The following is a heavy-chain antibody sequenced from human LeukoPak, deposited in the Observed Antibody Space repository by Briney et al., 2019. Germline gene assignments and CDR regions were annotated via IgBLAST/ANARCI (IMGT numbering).Heavy chain of an antibody. CDR3: ARDLPRDYGVIAFDI. J-gene: IGHJ3*02. Sequence: AGGSLRLSCVASGFTFSSYEMNWVRQAPGKGLEWASYISSSGSTIYYADSVKGRFTISRDNAKNSLYLQMNSLRAEDTAVYYCARDLPRDYGVIAFDIWGQGTMVTVSS. V-gene: IGHV3-48*03. CDR2: ISSSGSTI. CDR1: GFTFSSYE. D-gene: IGHD4-17*01.